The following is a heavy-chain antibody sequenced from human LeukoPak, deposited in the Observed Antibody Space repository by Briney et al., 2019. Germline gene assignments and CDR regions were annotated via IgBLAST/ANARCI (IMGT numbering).Heavy chain of an antibody. CDR3: ARGRFLEWSEDYYFDY. J-gene: IGHJ4*02. D-gene: IGHD3-3*01. CDR2: IYYSGST. Sequence: SETLSLTCTVSGGSISSYYWSWIRQPPGKGLEWIGYIYYSGSTNYSPSLKSRVTMSVDTSKNQFSLKLSSVTAADTAVYYCARGRFLEWSEDYYFDYWGQGTLVTVSS. V-gene: IGHV4-59*08. CDR1: GGSISSYY.